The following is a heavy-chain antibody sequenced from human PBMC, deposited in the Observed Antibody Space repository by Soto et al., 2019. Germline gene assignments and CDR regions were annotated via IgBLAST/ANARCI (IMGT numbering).Heavy chain of an antibody. V-gene: IGHV3-74*01. D-gene: IGHD3-22*01. J-gene: IGHJ6*02. CDR3: TRDSFDGYVYYGRDV. CDR2: INIDGTST. Sequence: EVQLVESGGGLVQPGGSLRLSCAASGFTFSSYWMHWVRQVSGKGLVWVSRINIDGTSTSYADSVKGRFTISRDNAKNTMYLQMSSLRAEDTAVYYCTRDSFDGYVYYGRDVWGHGTTVTVSS. CDR1: GFTFSSYW.